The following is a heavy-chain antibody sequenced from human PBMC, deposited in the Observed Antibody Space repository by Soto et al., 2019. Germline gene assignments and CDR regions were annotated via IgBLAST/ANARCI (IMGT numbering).Heavy chain of an antibody. J-gene: IGHJ5*02. CDR3: ARDRGVAAAGITWFDP. CDR2: IHSSGST. D-gene: IGHD6-13*01. Sequence: SETLSLTCTVSGASMNSYHWSWIRQPAGKGLEWIGHIHSSGSTNYNPSLKSRVTTSVDTSKNQFSLRLVSLTAADTAVYYCARDRGVAAAGITWFDPWGQGSLVTVSS. CDR1: GASMNSYH. V-gene: IGHV4-4*07.